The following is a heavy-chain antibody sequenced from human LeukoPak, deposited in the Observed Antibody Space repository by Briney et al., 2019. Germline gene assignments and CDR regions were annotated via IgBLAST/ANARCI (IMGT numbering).Heavy chain of an antibody. Sequence: GGSLRLSCAASGFTFSSYEMNWVRQAPGKGLEWVSYISSSGSTIYYADSVKGRFTISRDNAKNSLYLQMNSLRAEDTAVYYCARAPLYYYDSSGYYEVDYWGQGTLVTVSS. J-gene: IGHJ4*02. CDR3: ARAPLYYYDSSGYYEVDY. D-gene: IGHD3-22*01. CDR2: ISSSGSTI. V-gene: IGHV3-48*03. CDR1: GFTFSSYE.